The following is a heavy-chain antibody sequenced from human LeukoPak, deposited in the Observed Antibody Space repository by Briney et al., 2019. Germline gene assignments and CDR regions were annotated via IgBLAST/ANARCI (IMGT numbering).Heavy chain of an antibody. J-gene: IGHJ4*01. CDR3: ARDELRFLDWLFSFDY. Sequence: RGGSLSLSCAASGFAFNSYAMHWVRQAPGKGLEWVAVISYDGSNKYYADSVKGRFTISRDNSKNTLYLQMNSVRAEDTAVYYCARDELRFLDWLFSFDYWGQGTLVTVSS. V-gene: IGHV3-30*01. CDR2: ISYDGSNK. D-gene: IGHD3-3*01. CDR1: GFAFNSYA.